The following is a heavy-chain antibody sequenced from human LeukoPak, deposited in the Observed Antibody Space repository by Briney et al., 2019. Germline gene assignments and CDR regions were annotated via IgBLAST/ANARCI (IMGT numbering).Heavy chain of an antibody. CDR2: INPNTGDT. CDR3: ARDYETSMTGWHYFDY. CDR1: GNIFTGYS. Sequence: EASVKVSCKASGNIFTGYSIHWVRQAPGQGLEWMGWINPNTGDTDYAQLFQGRVTMTRDTSIRTAYMELSRLTFDDTAVYFCARDYETSMTGWHYFDYWGQGTLVTVSS. J-gene: IGHJ4*02. V-gene: IGHV1-2*02. D-gene: IGHD5-12*01.